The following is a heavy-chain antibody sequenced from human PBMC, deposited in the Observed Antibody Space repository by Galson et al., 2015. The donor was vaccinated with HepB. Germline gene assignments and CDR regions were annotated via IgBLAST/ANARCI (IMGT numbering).Heavy chain of an antibody. J-gene: IGHJ4*02. CDR3: ASGGGY. D-gene: IGHD2-15*01. V-gene: IGHV3-23*01. CDR1: GFTFNFYA. Sequence: SLRLSCAASGFTFNFYAMTWVRHVPGKGLDWVSSISASGSRTYYADSAKRRFTISRDNSKNTLYLQMNSLRPEDTAVYYCASGGGYWGQGTLVTVSS. CDR2: ISASGSRT.